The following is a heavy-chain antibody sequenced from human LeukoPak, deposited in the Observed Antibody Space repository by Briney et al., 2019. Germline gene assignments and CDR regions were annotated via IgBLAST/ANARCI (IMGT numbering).Heavy chain of an antibody. J-gene: IGHJ4*02. CDR2: INSDGSST. Sequence: GGSLRLSCAASGFTFSSYWMHWVRQAPGKGLVWVSRINSDGSSTSYADSVKGRFTISRDNAKNTLYLQMNSLRAEDTAVYYCARTYYDFWSGYSPIHYWGQGTLVTVAS. D-gene: IGHD3-3*01. CDR1: GFTFSSYW. V-gene: IGHV3-74*01. CDR3: ARTYYDFWSGYSPIHY.